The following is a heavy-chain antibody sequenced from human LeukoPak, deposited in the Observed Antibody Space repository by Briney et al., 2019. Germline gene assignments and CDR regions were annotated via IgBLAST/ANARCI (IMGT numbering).Heavy chain of an antibody. CDR2: IIPIFGTA. Sequence: ASVKVSCKASGGTFSSYAISWVRQAPGQGLEWMGGIIPIFGTANYAQKFQGRVAITTDESTSTAYMELSSLRSEDTAVYYCAREMDDFWSGTFDYWGQGTLVTVSS. J-gene: IGHJ4*02. V-gene: IGHV1-69*05. D-gene: IGHD3-3*01. CDR1: GGTFSSYA. CDR3: AREMDDFWSGTFDY.